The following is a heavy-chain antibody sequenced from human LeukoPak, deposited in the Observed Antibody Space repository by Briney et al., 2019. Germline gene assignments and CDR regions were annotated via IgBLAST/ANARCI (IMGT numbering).Heavy chain of an antibody. CDR2: INPNSGGT. CDR3: AREGGIAARRARGVDY. Sequence: ASVKVSCKASGYTFTGYYMHWGRQAPGQGLEWMGWINPNSGGTNYAQKFQGRVTMTRDTSISTAYMELSRLRSDDTAVYYCAREGGIAARRARGVDYWGQGTLVTVSS. J-gene: IGHJ4*02. V-gene: IGHV1-2*02. D-gene: IGHD6-6*01. CDR1: GYTFTGYY.